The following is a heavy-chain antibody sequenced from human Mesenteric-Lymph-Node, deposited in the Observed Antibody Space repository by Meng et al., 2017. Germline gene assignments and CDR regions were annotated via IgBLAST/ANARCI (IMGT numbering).Heavy chain of an antibody. V-gene: IGHV4-4*02. Sequence: LRACGPGLVKPSGTLSSTSAVSCGSSSSSNWWSWVRQPPGKGLEWIGEIYHSGSTHYNPSLKSRVTISVDKSKNQFSLKLSSVTAADTAVYYCARDLRPYGDYVSGYWGQGTLVTVSS. CDR2: IYHSGST. D-gene: IGHD4-17*01. J-gene: IGHJ4*02. CDR3: ARDLRPYGDYVSGY. CDR1: CGSSSSSNW.